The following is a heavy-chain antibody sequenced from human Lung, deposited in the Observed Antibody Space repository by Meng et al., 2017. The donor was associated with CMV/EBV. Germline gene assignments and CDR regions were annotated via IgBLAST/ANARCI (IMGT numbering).Heavy chain of an antibody. D-gene: IGHD3-9*01. CDR1: YAFTSYG. Sequence: YAFTSYGSRWVRQAPGQGLEWMGWISGYDGRTNFAQSFQGRLTMTTDTSTSTAYMELRSLRSDDSAVYFCARDFYDIAGHNYDCFDPWGQGTLVTVSS. CDR3: ARDFYDIAGHNYDCFDP. J-gene: IGHJ5*02. CDR2: ISGYDGRT. V-gene: IGHV1-18*01.